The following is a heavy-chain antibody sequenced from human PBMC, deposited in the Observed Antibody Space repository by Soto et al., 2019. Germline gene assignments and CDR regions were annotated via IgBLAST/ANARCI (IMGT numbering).Heavy chain of an antibody. D-gene: IGHD5-12*01. V-gene: IGHV3-30*03. CDR1: GFTFSSYG. CDR3: ARDLSVDGYNLFDY. J-gene: IGHJ4*02. Sequence: QVQLVESGGGVVQPGRSLRLSCAASGFTFSSYGMHWVRQAPGKGLEWVAVISYDGSNKYYADSVKGRFTISRDNSKNTLYLQMNSLRAEDTAVYYCARDLSVDGYNLFDYWGQGTLVTVSS. CDR2: ISYDGSNK.